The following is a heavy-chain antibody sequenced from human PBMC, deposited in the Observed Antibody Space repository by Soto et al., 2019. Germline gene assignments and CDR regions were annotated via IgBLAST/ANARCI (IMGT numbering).Heavy chain of an antibody. CDR3: ARAMTTVTTLDY. CDR2: IYYSGSA. V-gene: IGHV4-31*03. CDR1: GGSISSGGYY. Sequence: SETLSLTCTVSGGSISSGGYYWNWIRQHPGKGLEWIGYIYYSGSAYYNPSLKSRVTISVDRSKNQFSLKLSSVTAADTAVYYCARAMTTVTTLDYWGQGTLVTVSS. D-gene: IGHD4-17*01. J-gene: IGHJ4*02.